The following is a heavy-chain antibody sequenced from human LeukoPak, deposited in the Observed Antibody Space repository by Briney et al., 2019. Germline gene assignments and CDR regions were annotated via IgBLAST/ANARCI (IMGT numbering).Heavy chain of an antibody. J-gene: IGHJ4*02. V-gene: IGHV3-23*01. CDR1: GLVFSSHA. CDR2: ITGSGGST. Sequence: GGSLRLSCEASGLVFSSHAMTWVRQAPGKGLEWVSGITGSGGSTYHAESVKGRFTISRDNSKNTLYLQMNNLRAEDTAVYYCATRPPSETYFGVLDYWGQGTLVTVSS. CDR3: ATRPPSETYFGVLDY. D-gene: IGHD1-26*01.